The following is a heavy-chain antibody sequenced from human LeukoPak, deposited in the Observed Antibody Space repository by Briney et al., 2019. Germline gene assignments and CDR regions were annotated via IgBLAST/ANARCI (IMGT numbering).Heavy chain of an antibody. CDR3: ARGIMITFGGVIDPDY. Sequence: ASVMVSCKASGYIFTGYYMHWVRQAPGQGLEWMGRINPNSGGTNYAQKFQGRVTMTRDTSISTAYMELSRLRSDDTAVYYCARGIMITFGGVIDPDYWGQGTLVTVSS. CDR2: INPNSGGT. CDR1: GYIFTGYY. J-gene: IGHJ4*02. V-gene: IGHV1-2*06. D-gene: IGHD3-16*02.